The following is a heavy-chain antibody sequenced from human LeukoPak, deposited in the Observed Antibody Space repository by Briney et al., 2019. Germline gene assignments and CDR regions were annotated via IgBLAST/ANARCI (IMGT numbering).Heavy chain of an antibody. D-gene: IGHD3-16*02. CDR1: GGSFSGYY. CDR2: INHSGST. Sequence: SETLSLTCAVYGGSFSGYYWSWIRQPPGKGLEWIGEINHSGSTNYNPSLKSRVTISVDTSKNQFSLKLSSVTAADTAVYYCAREGLRLGELSLLYFDYWGQGTLVTVSS. V-gene: IGHV4-34*01. CDR3: AREGLRLGELSLLYFDY. J-gene: IGHJ4*02.